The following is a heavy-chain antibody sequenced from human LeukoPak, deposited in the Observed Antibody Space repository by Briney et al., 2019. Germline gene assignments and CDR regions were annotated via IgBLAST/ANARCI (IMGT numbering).Heavy chain of an antibody. V-gene: IGHV4-59*08. J-gene: IGHJ4*02. Sequence: SETLSLTCTVSGGSISSYYWSWIRQPPGKGLEWIGYIYYSGSTKYNPSLKSRVSISVDTSKNQFSLKLSSVTAADTAVYYCVSPRGFSYGYFDYWGQGTLVTVSS. CDR2: IYYSGST. CDR1: GGSISSYY. CDR3: VSPRGFSYGYFDY. D-gene: IGHD5-18*01.